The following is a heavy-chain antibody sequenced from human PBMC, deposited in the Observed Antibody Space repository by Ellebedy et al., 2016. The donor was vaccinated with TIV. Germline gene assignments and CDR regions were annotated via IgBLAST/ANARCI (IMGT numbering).Heavy chain of an antibody. Sequence: SETLSLXCTVSGGSISSSSYYWGWIRQPPGKGLEWIGSIYYSGSTYYNPSLKSRVTMSVDTSKNQFSLKLSSVTAADTAVYYCARGSLIRIFNYYMDVWGKGTTVTVSS. D-gene: IGHD3-3*02. V-gene: IGHV4-39*07. CDR1: GGSISSSSYY. J-gene: IGHJ6*03. CDR2: IYYSGST. CDR3: ARGSLIRIFNYYMDV.